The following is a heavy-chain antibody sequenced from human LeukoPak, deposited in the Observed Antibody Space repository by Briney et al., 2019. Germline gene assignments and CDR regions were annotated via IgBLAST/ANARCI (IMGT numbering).Heavy chain of an antibody. CDR1: GGSISSYY. CDR2: IYYSGST. V-gene: IGHV4-59*12. D-gene: IGHD4-11*01. Sequence: SETLSLTCTVSGGSISSYYWSWIRQPPGKGLEWIGYIYYSGSTNYNPSLKSRVTISVDTSKNQFSLKLSSVTAADTAVYYCARGARIRYSTQYYYYYYGMDVWGQGTTVTVSS. CDR3: ARGARIRYSTQYYYYYYGMDV. J-gene: IGHJ6*02.